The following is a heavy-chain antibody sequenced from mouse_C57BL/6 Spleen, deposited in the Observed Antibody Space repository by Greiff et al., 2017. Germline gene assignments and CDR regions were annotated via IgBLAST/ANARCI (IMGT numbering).Heavy chain of an antibody. Sequence: QVQLKESGPGLVQPSQSLSITCTVSGFSLTSYGVHWVRQSPGKGLEWLGVIWSGGSTDYNAAFISRLSISKDNSKSQVFFKMNSLQADDTAIYYCAISTMVTTGFAYWGQGTLVTVSA. V-gene: IGHV2-2*01. CDR1: GFSLTSYG. CDR2: IWSGGST. CDR3: AISTMVTTGFAY. J-gene: IGHJ3*01. D-gene: IGHD2-2*01.